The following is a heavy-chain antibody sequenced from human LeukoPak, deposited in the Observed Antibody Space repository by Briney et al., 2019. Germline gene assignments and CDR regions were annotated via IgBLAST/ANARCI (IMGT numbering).Heavy chain of an antibody. D-gene: IGHD3-10*02. J-gene: IGHJ6*04. CDR1: GFKFRSYG. CDR3: AELGITMIGGV. V-gene: IGHV3-30*18. CDR2: ISFDESNK. Sequence: PGGSLRLSCAASGFKFRSYGMHWVRQAPGKGLEWVALISFDESNKYYLDSVKGRFTISRDNAKNSLYLQMNSLRAEDTAVYYCAELGITMIGGVWGKGTTVTISS.